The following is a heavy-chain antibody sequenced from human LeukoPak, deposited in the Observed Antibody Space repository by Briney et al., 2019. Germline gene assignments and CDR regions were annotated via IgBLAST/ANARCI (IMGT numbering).Heavy chain of an antibody. D-gene: IGHD6-13*01. V-gene: IGHV3-21*01. Sequence: KPGGSLRLSCAASGFTFSSYSRTWVRQAPGKGLEWVSSISSSSSYIYYADSEKGRFTISRDNAKNSLYLQMNSLRAEDTAVYCCARAGPSSSWHQFDYWGQGTLVTVSS. CDR3: ARAGPSSSWHQFDY. CDR2: ISSSSSYI. J-gene: IGHJ4*02. CDR1: GFTFSSYS.